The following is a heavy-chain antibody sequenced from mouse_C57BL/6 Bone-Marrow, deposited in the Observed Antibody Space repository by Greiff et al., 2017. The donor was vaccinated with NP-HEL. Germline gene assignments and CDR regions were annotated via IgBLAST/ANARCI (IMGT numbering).Heavy chain of an antibody. Sequence: VQLQQPGAELVMPGASVKLSCKASGYTFTSYWMHWVKQRPGQGLEWIGEIDPSDSYTNYNQKFKGKSTLTVDKSPSTAYMQLSSLTSEDSAVYYCARTGTRAMDYWGQGTSVTVSS. CDR3: ARTGTRAMDY. CDR1: GYTFTSYW. D-gene: IGHD4-1*01. V-gene: IGHV1-69*01. J-gene: IGHJ4*01. CDR2: IDPSDSYT.